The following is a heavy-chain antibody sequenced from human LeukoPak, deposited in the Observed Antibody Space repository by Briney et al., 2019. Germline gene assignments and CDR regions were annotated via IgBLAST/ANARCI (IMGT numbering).Heavy chain of an antibody. CDR2: IWYDGSPK. V-gene: IGHV3-33*01. D-gene: IGHD1-26*01. Sequence: PGRSLRLSCAASGFTFSNYAMHWLRQAPGKGLEWVAVIWYDGSPKYYPDSVKGRFTISRDNSKSTLYLQMNSLRAEDMGVYYCTRVAGSGSVDWGQGTLVTVSS. J-gene: IGHJ4*02. CDR1: GFTFSNYA. CDR3: TRVAGSGSVD.